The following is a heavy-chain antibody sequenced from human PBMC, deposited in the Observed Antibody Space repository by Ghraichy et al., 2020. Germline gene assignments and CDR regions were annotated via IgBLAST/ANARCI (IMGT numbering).Heavy chain of an antibody. CDR3: ASWYQPNLGGFDP. CDR2: IYYSGST. D-gene: IGHD2-2*01. CDR1: GGSISSSSYY. Sequence: SETLSLTCTVSGGSISSSSYYWGWIRQPPGKGLEWIGSIYYSGSTYYNPSLKSRVTISVDTSKNQFSLKLSSVTAADTAVYYCASWYQPNLGGFDPWGQGTLVTVSS. J-gene: IGHJ5*02. V-gene: IGHV4-39*01.